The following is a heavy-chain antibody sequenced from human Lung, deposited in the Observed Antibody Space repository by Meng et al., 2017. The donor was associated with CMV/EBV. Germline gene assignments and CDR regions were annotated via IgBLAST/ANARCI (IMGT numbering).Heavy chain of an antibody. D-gene: IGHD3-10*01. CDR2: ITHSGST. V-gene: IGHV4-34*01. J-gene: IGHJ4*02. CDR3: ARGGREETYGPNFDS. CDR1: GGSLSGYY. Sequence: GSLRLXCAVYGGSLSGYYWSWIRQPPGKGLEWIGEITHSGSTKYNPSLKSRVTISVDTSNNQFSLNVKSVTAADMGVYYCARGGREETYGPNFDSWDQGXLVTVSS.